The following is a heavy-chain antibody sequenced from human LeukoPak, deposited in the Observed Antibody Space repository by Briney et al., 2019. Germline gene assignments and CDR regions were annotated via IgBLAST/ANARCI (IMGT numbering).Heavy chain of an antibody. V-gene: IGHV4-59*11. CDR3: ARETTVVTPKRVHP. CDR2: IYYSGST. D-gene: IGHD4-23*01. CDR1: GGSISSHY. J-gene: IGHJ5*02. Sequence: PSETLSLTCTVSGGSISSHYWSWIRQPPGKGLEWIGYIYYSGSTNYNPSLKSRVTISVDTSKNQFSLKLSSVTAADTAVYYCARETTVVTPKRVHPWGQG.